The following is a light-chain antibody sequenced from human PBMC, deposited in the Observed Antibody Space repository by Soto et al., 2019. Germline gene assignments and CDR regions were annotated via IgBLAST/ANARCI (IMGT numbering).Light chain of an antibody. CDR1: QGVYSW. Sequence: DIQMTQSPSTLSASVGDRVTITCRASQGVYSWLAWYQQKPGKAPNLLIYKASYLVSGVPPRFSGSGSGTEFTLTITSLQPDDFATYYCQQYNSYSLTFGGGTKVDI. J-gene: IGKJ4*01. V-gene: IGKV1-5*03. CDR3: QQYNSYSLT. CDR2: KAS.